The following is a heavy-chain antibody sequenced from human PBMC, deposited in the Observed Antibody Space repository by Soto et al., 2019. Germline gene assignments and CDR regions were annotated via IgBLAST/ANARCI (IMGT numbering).Heavy chain of an antibody. V-gene: IGHV1-18*01. Sequence: QVQMVQSGPEVKKPGASVKVSCKASGYTFNMYGITWVRQAPGQGLEWMGWISAYNGDTNYAQKVQGRVTMTTDTSTTTSDRELRSLRSDDTAVYYCARARYYDTPIYYYGLDVWGQGTAVNVSS. CDR3: ARARYYDTPIYYYGLDV. J-gene: IGHJ6*02. D-gene: IGHD3-22*01. CDR1: GYTFNMYG. CDR2: ISAYNGDT.